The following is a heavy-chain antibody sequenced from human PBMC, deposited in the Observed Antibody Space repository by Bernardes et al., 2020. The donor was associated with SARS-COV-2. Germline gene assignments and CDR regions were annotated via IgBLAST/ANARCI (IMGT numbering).Heavy chain of an antibody. CDR2: IWYDGSNK. J-gene: IGHJ4*02. CDR3: ARAWFGVIPSGIDY. Sequence: GGSLRLSCAASGFTFSSYGMHWVRQAPGKGLEWVAVIWYDGSNKYYADSVKGRFTISRDNSKNTLYLQMNSLRAEDTAVYYCARAWFGVIPSGIDYWGQGTLVTVSS. D-gene: IGHD3-16*02. CDR1: GFTFSSYG. V-gene: IGHV3-33*01.